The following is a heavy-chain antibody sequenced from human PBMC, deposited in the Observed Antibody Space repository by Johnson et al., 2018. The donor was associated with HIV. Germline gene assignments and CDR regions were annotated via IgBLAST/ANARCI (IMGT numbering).Heavy chain of an antibody. V-gene: IGHV3-66*01. J-gene: IGHJ3*02. CDR2: IYSGDRT. CDR3: AREGRGSSSGAFDI. D-gene: IGHD6-6*01. Sequence: VQLVESGGGLVQPGGSLRLSCAASGFTFSSNYMSWVRQAPGKGLEWVSVIYSGDRTYSAVSVKGRFTISRDNSKNTLYLQMGSLRAEDMAVYYCAREGRGSSSGAFDIWGQGTMVTVSS. CDR1: GFTFSSNY.